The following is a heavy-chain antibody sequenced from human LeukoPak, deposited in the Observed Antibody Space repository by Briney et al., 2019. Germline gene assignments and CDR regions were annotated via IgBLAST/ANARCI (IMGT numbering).Heavy chain of an antibody. Sequence: PGGSLRLSCAASGFSFSSYAMSWVRQAPGKGLEWVSGISGSGGGTYYADSVKGRCTISRDNSKNTLYLQMNSLRAEDTAVYYCAKGAEGMATIRGDYWGQGTLVTVSS. CDR2: ISGSGGGT. D-gene: IGHD5-24*01. CDR1: GFSFSSYA. V-gene: IGHV3-23*01. CDR3: AKGAEGMATIRGDY. J-gene: IGHJ4*02.